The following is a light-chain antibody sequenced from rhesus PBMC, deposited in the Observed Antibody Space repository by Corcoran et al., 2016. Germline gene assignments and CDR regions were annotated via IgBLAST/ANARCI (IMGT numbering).Light chain of an antibody. CDR2: KAS. V-gene: IGKV1-74*01. Sequence: DIQMTQSPSSLSASVGDRVTIPCRASENVNNYLNWYQQKPGKAPKLRIYKASTLQRGVPSRFSVSGSGTDYTFTISSLQPEDVATYYCQHGYGTPLTFGGGTKVELK. CDR1: ENVNNY. CDR3: QHGYGTPLT. J-gene: IGKJ4*01.